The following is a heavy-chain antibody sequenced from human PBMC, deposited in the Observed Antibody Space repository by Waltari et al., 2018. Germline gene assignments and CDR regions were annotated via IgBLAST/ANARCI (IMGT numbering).Heavy chain of an antibody. CDR3: VRSGFMDV. CDR1: FSTDW. J-gene: IGHJ6*02. CDR2: INPDGSTT. D-gene: IGHD3-10*01. Sequence: FSTDWMNGAGQVSGQGLVCIARINPDGSTTHYAGSVKGRFTTARDNAKNTLYLQMDSRRADDTAVYYCVRSGFMDVWGQGTTVIVSS. V-gene: IGHV3-74*01.